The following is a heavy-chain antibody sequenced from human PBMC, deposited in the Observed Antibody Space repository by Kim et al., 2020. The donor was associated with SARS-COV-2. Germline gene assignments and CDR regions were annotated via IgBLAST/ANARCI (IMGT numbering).Heavy chain of an antibody. V-gene: IGHV3-23*01. Sequence: GGSLRLSCAASGFTFSSYAMSWVRQAPGKGLEWVSAISGSGGSTYYADSVKGRFTISRDNSKNTLYLQMNSLRAEDTAVYYCAKSPGKESVVILMAFDIWGQGTMVTVSS. CDR1: GFTFSSYA. D-gene: IGHD2-21*01. CDR3: AKSPGKESVVILMAFDI. CDR2: ISGSGGST. J-gene: IGHJ3*02.